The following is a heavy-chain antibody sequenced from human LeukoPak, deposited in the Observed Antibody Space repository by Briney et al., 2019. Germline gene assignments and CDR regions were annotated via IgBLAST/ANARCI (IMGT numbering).Heavy chain of an antibody. D-gene: IGHD4-11*01. V-gene: IGHV4-39*01. J-gene: IGHJ4*02. CDR1: GGSISSSSYY. Sequence: SETLSLTCTVSGGSISSSSYYWGCIRQPPGKGLEWIGNAFYSGSTYYNPSLKSRVTISIDTSKNQFSLKLSSVTAADTAVYYCARQWHRNYVGELDYWGQGTLVTVSS. CDR3: ARQWHRNYVGELDY. CDR2: AFYSGST.